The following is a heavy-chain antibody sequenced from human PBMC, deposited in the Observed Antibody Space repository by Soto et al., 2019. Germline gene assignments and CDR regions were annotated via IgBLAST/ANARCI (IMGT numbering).Heavy chain of an antibody. Sequence: LRLSCAASGFPFTDSALSCVRHAPGKGLEWASAISGVSTYYADSVKGRFTISRDISEYTLYLKMSSQRVEDTDVYYCAKGGRNTGYSYHKFDPWGQGTRVTVSA. CDR1: GFPFTDSA. CDR2: ISGVST. V-gene: IGHV3-23*01. D-gene: IGHD3-22*01. CDR3: AKGGRNTGYSYHKFDP. J-gene: IGHJ5*02.